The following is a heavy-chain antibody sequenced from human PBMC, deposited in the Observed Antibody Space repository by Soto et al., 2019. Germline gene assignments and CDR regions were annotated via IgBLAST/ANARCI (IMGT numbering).Heavy chain of an antibody. J-gene: IGHJ3*01. Sequence: QVQLGQSGAEVKKPGASVKVSCKASGYTFTDFGISWVRQAPGQGLEWMGWISSYNDNTDYSQNVHGRVTMTKETSTRTAYMALRSLGYDDTAVYYCARTDYADAFDLWGQGTMVTVSS. V-gene: IGHV1-18*01. D-gene: IGHD4-17*01. CDR1: GYTFTDFG. CDR3: ARTDYADAFDL. CDR2: ISSYNDNT.